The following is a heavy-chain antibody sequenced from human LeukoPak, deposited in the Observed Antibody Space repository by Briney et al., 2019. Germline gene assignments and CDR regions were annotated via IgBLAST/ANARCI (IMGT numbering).Heavy chain of an antibody. Sequence: SETLSLTCAVYDGSFSAYSWSWIRQPPGKGLEWIGEINHSGSTNYNPSLKSRVTISVDTSKNQFSLKLSSVTAADTAVYYCASYQYSSSNYYFDYWGQGTLVTVSS. CDR3: ASYQYSSSNYYFDY. J-gene: IGHJ4*02. CDR2: INHSGST. V-gene: IGHV4-34*01. D-gene: IGHD6-6*01. CDR1: DGSFSAYS.